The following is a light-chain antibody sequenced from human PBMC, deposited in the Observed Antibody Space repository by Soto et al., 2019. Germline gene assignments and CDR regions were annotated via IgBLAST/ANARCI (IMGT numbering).Light chain of an antibody. V-gene: IGKV1-39*01. J-gene: IGKJ5*01. Sequence: DIQMTQSPSSLSASVGDRVTITCRASQSISSYLNWYQQKPGKAPNLLIYAASSLYSGVPSRFSGSGSGTDFTLAIKRLQPEDFETYYCQYTDSFPLITFGQGTRLEIK. CDR2: AAS. CDR1: QSISSY. CDR3: QYTDSFPLIT.